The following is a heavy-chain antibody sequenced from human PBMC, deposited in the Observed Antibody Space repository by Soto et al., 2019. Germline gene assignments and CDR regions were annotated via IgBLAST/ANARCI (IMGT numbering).Heavy chain of an antibody. CDR2: IWYDGSYR. CDR1: GFTFNTYG. Sequence: QVQLVQSGGGVVQSGRSLRLSCISSGFTFNTYGIFWARQAPGTGLEWVAGIWYDGSYRYYVDSVKGRFTVSRDNSKNTVYLEMNNLRGDDTAVYYCARISGSGYLGWFDPWGQGSLVTVSS. D-gene: IGHD3-10*01. J-gene: IGHJ5*02. V-gene: IGHV3-33*01. CDR3: ARISGSGYLGWFDP.